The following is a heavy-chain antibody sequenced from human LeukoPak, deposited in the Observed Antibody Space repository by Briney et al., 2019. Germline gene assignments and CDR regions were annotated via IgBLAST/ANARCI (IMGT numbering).Heavy chain of an antibody. CDR1: GFTFDDYA. Sequence: GRSLRPSCAASGFTFDDYAMHWVRQAPGKGLEWVSGISWNSGSIGYADSVKGRFTISRDNAKNSLYLQMNSLRAEDTALYYCAKDYSSGWYGGRFDYWGQGTLVTVSS. CDR3: AKDYSSGWYGGRFDY. CDR2: ISWNSGSI. V-gene: IGHV3-9*01. J-gene: IGHJ4*02. D-gene: IGHD6-19*01.